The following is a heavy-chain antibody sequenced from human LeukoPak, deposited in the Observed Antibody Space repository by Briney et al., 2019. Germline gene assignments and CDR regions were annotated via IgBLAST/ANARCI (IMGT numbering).Heavy chain of an antibody. Sequence: HTGGSLRLSCAASGFTFSSYAMSWVRQASGKGLEWVSAISGSGGSTYYADSVKGRFTISRDNSKNTLYLQMNSLRAEDTAVYYCAKDAVATTLNWFDPWGQGTLVTVSS. V-gene: IGHV3-23*01. CDR1: GFTFSSYA. D-gene: IGHD5-12*01. CDR3: AKDAVATTLNWFDP. J-gene: IGHJ5*02. CDR2: ISGSGGST.